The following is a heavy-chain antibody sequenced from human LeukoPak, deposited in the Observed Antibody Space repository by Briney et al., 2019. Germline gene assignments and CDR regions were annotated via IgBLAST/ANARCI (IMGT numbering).Heavy chain of an antibody. Sequence: GGSLRLSCEVSGFIFSTYWMTWVRQAPGKGLEWVSAISGSGGSTYYADSVKGRFTISRDNSKNTLYLQMNSLRAEDTAVYYCAKTKGWFHYDYWGQGTLVTVSS. V-gene: IGHV3-23*01. D-gene: IGHD3-10*01. CDR1: GFIFSTYW. CDR2: ISGSGGST. J-gene: IGHJ4*02. CDR3: AKTKGWFHYDY.